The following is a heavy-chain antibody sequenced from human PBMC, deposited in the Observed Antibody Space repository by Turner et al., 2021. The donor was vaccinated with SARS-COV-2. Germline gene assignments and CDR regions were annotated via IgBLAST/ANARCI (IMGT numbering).Heavy chain of an antibody. V-gene: IGHV1-69*01. CDR1: GGTFSSYS. D-gene: IGHD3-16*01. J-gene: IGHJ4*02. Sequence: QVQLVQSGAEVKKPGSSVKVSCKVSGGTFSSYSINWVRQAPGQGLEWMGGIIPMYDTTTYAQRFRGRVTITADESTGTAYMELSGLTSEDTAVYYCARQKSMILVEYYFDSWGQGTLVTVSS. CDR2: IIPMYDTT. CDR3: ARQKSMILVEYYFDS.